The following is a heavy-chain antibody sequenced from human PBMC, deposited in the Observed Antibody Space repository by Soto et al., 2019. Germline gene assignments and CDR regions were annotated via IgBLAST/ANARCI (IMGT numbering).Heavy chain of an antibody. CDR1: GFTFSSYG. Sequence: GGSLRLSCAASGFTFSSYGMHWVRQAPGKGLEWVAVIWYDGSNKYYADSVKGRFTISRDNSKNTLYLQMNSLRAEDTSVYYCARDYRYCSGGSCQYYFDDWGQGTLVTVSS. J-gene: IGHJ4*02. CDR3: ARDYRYCSGGSCQYYFDD. D-gene: IGHD2-15*01. CDR2: IWYDGSNK. V-gene: IGHV3-33*01.